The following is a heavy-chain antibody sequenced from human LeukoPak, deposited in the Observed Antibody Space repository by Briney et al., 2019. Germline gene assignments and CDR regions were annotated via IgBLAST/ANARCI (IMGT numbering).Heavy chain of an antibody. V-gene: IGHV4-59*01. D-gene: IGHD2-2*02. Sequence: SETLALTCTVSGASISSYYWSWIRQPPGKGLEWIGYIYYSGSTNYNPSLKSRVTISVDTSKNQFSLKLSSVTPADTAVYYCARRERYCSSTSCYSYFDYWGQGTLVTVSS. CDR2: IYYSGST. J-gene: IGHJ4*02. CDR3: ARRERYCSSTSCYSYFDY. CDR1: GASISSYY.